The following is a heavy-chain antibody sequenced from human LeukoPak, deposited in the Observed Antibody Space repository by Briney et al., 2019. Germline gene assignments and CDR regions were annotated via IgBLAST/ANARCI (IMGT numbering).Heavy chain of an antibody. CDR2: ISGSGGNT. J-gene: IGHJ6*02. CDR3: AKWSVGATNYYGMDV. V-gene: IGHV3-23*01. Sequence: PGQSLRLSCAASGFTFSSYAMSWVRQAPGKGLEWVSISGSGGNTYYADSVKGRFTISRDNSKNTLYLQMNSLRAEDTAVYYCAKWSVGATNYYGMDVWGQGTTVTVSS. D-gene: IGHD1-26*01. CDR1: GFTFSSYA.